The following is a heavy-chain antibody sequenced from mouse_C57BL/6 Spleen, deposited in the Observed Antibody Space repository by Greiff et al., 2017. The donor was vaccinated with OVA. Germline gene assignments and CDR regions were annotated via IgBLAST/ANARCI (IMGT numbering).Heavy chain of an antibody. CDR1: GYSITSGYY. CDR2: ISYDGSN. J-gene: IGHJ2*01. CDR3: ARWVDY. V-gene: IGHV3-6*01. Sequence: VQLQQSGPGLVKPSQSLSLTCSVTGYSITSGYYWNWIRQFPGNKLEWMGYISYDGSNNYNPSLKNRISITRDTSKNQFFLKLNSVTTEDTATYYCARWVDYWGQGTTLTVSS.